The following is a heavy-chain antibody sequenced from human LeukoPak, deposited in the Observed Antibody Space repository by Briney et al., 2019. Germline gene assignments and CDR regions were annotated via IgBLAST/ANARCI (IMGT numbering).Heavy chain of an antibody. J-gene: IGHJ2*01. CDR1: SDSMTSYY. V-gene: IGHV4-59*08. CDR2: IYYTGRA. Sequence: SETLSLTCSASSDSMTSYYWSWIRQPPGKGLEWIGYIYYTGRANYNPSLKSRVSISVDTSKNQFSLKFSSVTAADTAVYFCARLHLYYDILTPRYFDLWGRGTLLTVSS. D-gene: IGHD3-9*01. CDR3: ARLHLYYDILTPRYFDL.